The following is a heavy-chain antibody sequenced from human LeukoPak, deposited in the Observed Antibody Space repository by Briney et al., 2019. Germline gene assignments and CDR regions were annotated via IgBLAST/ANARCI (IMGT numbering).Heavy chain of an antibody. J-gene: IGHJ2*01. V-gene: IGHV1-2*02. CDR2: INPDSGGT. CDR3: ARCPKQVGFAYWHFDL. CDR1: GYTFTGYY. D-gene: IGHD1-26*01. Sequence: GASVKVSCKASGYTFTGYYIHWVRQAPGEGLEWMGWINPDSGGTNYAQKFQGRVTMTRDTSISTGYMELSRLRSDDTAVYYCARCPKQVGFAYWHFDLWARRPLVTVSS.